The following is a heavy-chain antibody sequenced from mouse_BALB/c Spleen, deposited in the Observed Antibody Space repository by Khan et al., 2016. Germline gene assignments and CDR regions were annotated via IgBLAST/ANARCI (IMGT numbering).Heavy chain of an antibody. J-gene: IGHJ3*01. CDR2: INYSGGT. CDR1: GYSITSDYA. V-gene: IGHV3-2*02. Sequence: EVQLVESGPGLVKPSQSLSLTCTVTGYSITSDYAWNWIRQFPGDKLEWMAYINYSGGTSYNPSLKSRISITRDTSKNQFFLQLNSVTAEDTATYYCARYDYGSSFFDYWGQGTLVTVSA. D-gene: IGHD1-1*01. CDR3: ARYDYGSSFFDY.